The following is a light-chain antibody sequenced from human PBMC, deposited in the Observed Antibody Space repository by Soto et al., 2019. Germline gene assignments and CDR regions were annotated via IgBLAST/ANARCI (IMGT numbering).Light chain of an antibody. CDR3: QQYGSLLT. Sequence: EIVLTQSPGTLSLSPGERATLSCRASQSVSSSYLDWYQQKPGQAPRLLIYGASSRATGIPDRFSGSGSGTDFTLTISRLEPEDLAVYYCQQYGSLLTFGGGTKVEIK. V-gene: IGKV3-20*01. CDR1: QSVSSSY. J-gene: IGKJ4*01. CDR2: GAS.